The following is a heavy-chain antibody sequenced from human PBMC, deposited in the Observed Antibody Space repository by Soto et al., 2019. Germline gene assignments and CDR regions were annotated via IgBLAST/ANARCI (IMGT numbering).Heavy chain of an antibody. Sequence: EASVKVSCKASGYTFTNYGISWVRQAPGQGLEWMGWISAYNGNTNTNYAQKLQGRVTMTTDTSTSTVYMELRSLRSDDTAVYYCARVKGVTPVVWFDPWGQGTLVTVSS. CDR1: GYTFTNYG. V-gene: IGHV1-18*01. CDR2: ISAYNGNTNT. CDR3: ARVKGVTPVVWFDP. J-gene: IGHJ5*02. D-gene: IGHD4-17*01.